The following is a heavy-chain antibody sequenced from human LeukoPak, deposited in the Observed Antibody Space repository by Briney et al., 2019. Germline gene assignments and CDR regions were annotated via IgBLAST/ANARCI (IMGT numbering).Heavy chain of an antibody. CDR1: GGSFSGYY. CDR2: INRSGST. CDR3: ARVGMDRGDNWFDP. Sequence: SETLSLTCAVYGGSFSGYYWSWIRQPPGKGLEWIGEINRSGSTNYNPSLKSRVTISVDTSKNQFSLKLSSVTAADTAVYYCARVGMDRGDNWFDPWGQGTLVTVSS. D-gene: IGHD2-8*01. J-gene: IGHJ5*02. V-gene: IGHV4-34*01.